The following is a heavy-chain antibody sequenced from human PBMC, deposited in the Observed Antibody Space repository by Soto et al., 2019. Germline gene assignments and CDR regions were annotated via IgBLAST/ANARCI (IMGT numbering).Heavy chain of an antibody. V-gene: IGHV4-59*01. J-gene: IGHJ4*02. CDR3: ARGNGDYDY. CDR1: GGSISSYY. D-gene: IGHD4-17*01. Sequence: SETLSLTCTVSGGSISSYYWSWIRQPPGKGLEWIGYIYYSGSTNYNPSLKSRVTISVDTSKNQFSLKLSSVTAADTAVYYCARGNGDYDYWGQGTLVTVSS. CDR2: IYYSGST.